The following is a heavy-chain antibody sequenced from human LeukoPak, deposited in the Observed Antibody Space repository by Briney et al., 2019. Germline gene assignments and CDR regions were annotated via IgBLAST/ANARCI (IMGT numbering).Heavy chain of an antibody. J-gene: IGHJ4*02. D-gene: IGHD3-10*02. CDR1: GGSITSSTYY. CDR2: IYYTGGT. V-gene: IGHV4-39*07. CDR3: ARVGTMYYFDY. Sequence: SETLSLTCTVSGGSITSSTYYWGWIRQTPEKGLEWIGSIYYTGGTYYNPSLKSRVTISVDTSKNQFSLRLTSITAADTAVYYCARVGTMYYFDYWGQGTLVTVSS.